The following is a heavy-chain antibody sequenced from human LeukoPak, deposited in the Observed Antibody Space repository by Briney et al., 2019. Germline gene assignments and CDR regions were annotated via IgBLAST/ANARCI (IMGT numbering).Heavy chain of an antibody. CDR1: GYTFTSYG. CDR3: ARDWYCSGGSCYDCFDP. V-gene: IGHV1-18*01. D-gene: IGHD2-15*01. J-gene: IGHJ5*02. CDR2: ISTYNGDT. Sequence: ASVKVSCKASGYTFTSYGVSWVRQAPGQGLEWMGWISTYNGDTNYAQKLQGRVTMTTDTSTSTAYMELGSLRSDDTAVYYCARDWYCSGGSCYDCFDPWGQGTLVTVSP.